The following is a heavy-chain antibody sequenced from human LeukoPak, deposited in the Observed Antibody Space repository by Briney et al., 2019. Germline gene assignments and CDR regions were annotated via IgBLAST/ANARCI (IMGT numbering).Heavy chain of an antibody. J-gene: IGHJ4*02. CDR2: ISSRGDII. V-gene: IGHV3-11*01. CDR1: GFTFSDYF. D-gene: IGHD1-26*01. CDR3: ARHIMESTTATYDY. Sequence: PGGSLRLSCAASGFTFSDYFFSWVRQAPGKGPEWVSYISSRGDIIHYADAVKGRFTISRDNAENSLYLQMNSLRAEDTAMYYCARHIMESTTATYDYWGQGTLVTVYS.